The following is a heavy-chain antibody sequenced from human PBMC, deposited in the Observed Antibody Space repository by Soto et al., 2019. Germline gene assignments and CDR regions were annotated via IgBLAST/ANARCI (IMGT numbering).Heavy chain of an antibody. CDR2: IYYSGST. J-gene: IGHJ4*02. CDR3: AANIVATYWDY. Sequence: PSETLSLTCTVSGGSISSGGYYWSWIRQHPGKGLEWIGYIYYSGSTYYNPSLKSRVTISVDTSKNQFSLKLSSVTAADTAVYYCAANIVATYWDYWGQGTLVTVSS. V-gene: IGHV4-31*03. CDR1: GGSISSGGYY. D-gene: IGHD5-12*01.